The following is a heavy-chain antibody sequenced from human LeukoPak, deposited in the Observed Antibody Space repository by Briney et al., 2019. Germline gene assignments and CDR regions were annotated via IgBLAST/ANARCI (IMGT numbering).Heavy chain of an antibody. J-gene: IGHJ4*02. Sequence: SETLSLTCAVYGVSFSGYYWSWIRQPPGKGLEWIGEINHSGSTNYNPSLKSRVTISVDTSKNQFSLKLSSVTAADTAVYYCARLTSSSPSDYWGQGTLVTVSS. D-gene: IGHD6-13*01. CDR1: GVSFSGYY. CDR2: INHSGST. CDR3: ARLTSSSPSDY. V-gene: IGHV4-34*01.